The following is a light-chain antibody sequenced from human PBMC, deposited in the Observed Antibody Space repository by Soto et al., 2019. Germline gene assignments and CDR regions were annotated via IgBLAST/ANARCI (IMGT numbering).Light chain of an antibody. CDR1: PSVSSSY. CDR2: GAS. V-gene: IGKV3-20*01. CDR3: QQYGSSPWT. J-gene: IGKJ1*01. Sequence: EIVLTQSPGTLSLSPGERATLSCRASPSVSSSYLAWYQQKPGQAPRLLIYGASSSATGIPDRCSGSGSGTDFTLTNSRLEPEDFAVYYCQQYGSSPWTFGQGTKVEIK.